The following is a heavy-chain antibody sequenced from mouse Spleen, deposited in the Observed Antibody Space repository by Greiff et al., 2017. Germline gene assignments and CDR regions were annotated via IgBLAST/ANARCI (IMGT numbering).Heavy chain of an antibody. V-gene: IGHV14-4*01. J-gene: IGHJ2*01. CDR1: GFNIKDDY. D-gene: IGHD1-1*01. CDR2: IDPENGDT. Sequence: EVKLVESGAELVRPGASVKLSCTASGFNIKDDYMHWVKQRPEQGLEWIGWIDPENGDTEYASKFQGKATITADTSSNTAYLQLSSLTSEDTAVYYCTVITTVNWGQGTTLTVSS. CDR3: TVITTVN.